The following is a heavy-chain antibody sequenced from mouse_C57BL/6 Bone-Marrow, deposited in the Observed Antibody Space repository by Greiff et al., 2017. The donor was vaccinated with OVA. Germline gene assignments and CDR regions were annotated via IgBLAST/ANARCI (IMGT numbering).Heavy chain of an antibody. CDR2: ISNGGGST. Sequence: EVKVVESGGGLVQPGGSLKLSCAASGFTFSDYYMYWVRQTPEKRLEWVAYISNGGGSTYHPDTVKGRFTISRDNAKNTLYLQMSRLKSEDTAMYYRARHNYGYGAWFAYWGQGTLVTVSA. CDR1: GFTFSDYY. J-gene: IGHJ3*01. CDR3: ARHNYGYGAWFAY. D-gene: IGHD2-2*01. V-gene: IGHV5-12*01.